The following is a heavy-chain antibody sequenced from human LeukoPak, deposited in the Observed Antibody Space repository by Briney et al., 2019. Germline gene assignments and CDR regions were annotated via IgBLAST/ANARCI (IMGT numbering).Heavy chain of an antibody. CDR2: IYYSGST. D-gene: IGHD6-19*01. V-gene: IGHV4-59*08. CDR1: GGSISSYY. CDR3: ASTVAGSYYYGMDV. J-gene: IGHJ6*02. Sequence: TSETLSLTCTVSGGSISSYYWSWIRQPPGKGLEWIGYIYYSGSTNYNPSLKSRVTISVDTSKNQFSLKLSSVTAADTAVYYCASTVAGSYYYGMDVWGQGTTVTVSS.